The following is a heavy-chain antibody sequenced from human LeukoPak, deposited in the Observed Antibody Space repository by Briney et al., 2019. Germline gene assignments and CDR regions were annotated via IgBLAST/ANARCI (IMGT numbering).Heavy chain of an antibody. CDR3: ARGYYGSGNGGDY. CDR2: ISSSSSYI. J-gene: IGHJ4*02. Sequence: GGSLRLSCAASGFTFSSYSMNWVRQVPGKGLEWVSSISSSSSYIYYADSVKGRFTISRDNAKSSLYLQMNSLRAEDTAVYYCARGYYGSGNGGDYWGQGTLVTVSS. V-gene: IGHV3-21*01. D-gene: IGHD3-10*01. CDR1: GFTFSSYS.